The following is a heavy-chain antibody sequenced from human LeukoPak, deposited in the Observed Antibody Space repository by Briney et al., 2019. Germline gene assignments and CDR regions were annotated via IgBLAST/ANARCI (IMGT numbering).Heavy chain of an antibody. CDR1: GFAFSRND. CDR3: AKGGPGAFDF. J-gene: IGHJ3*01. D-gene: IGHD2-15*01. CDR2: ISGSSGAT. V-gene: IGHV3-23*01. Sequence: VGSLRLSCAASGFAFSRNDMFWVRQAPGKGLEWVSCISGSSGATYYADSVRGRFTISRDNSKNTVFLQMNSLRAEDTAIYYCAKGGPGAFDFWGQGTMVTVSS.